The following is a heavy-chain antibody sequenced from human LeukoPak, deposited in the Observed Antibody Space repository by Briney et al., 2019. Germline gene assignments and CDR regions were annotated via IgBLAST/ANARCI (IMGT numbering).Heavy chain of an antibody. V-gene: IGHV3-23*01. CDR2: ISGSGGST. CDR1: GFTFSSYA. CDR3: AKVALGSNPRSGYLDY. D-gene: IGHD3-22*01. Sequence: GGSLRLSCAASGFTFSSYAMSWVRQAPGKGLEWVSAISGSGGSTYYADSVKGRFTISRDNSKNTLYLQMNSLRAEDTAVYYCAKVALGSNPRSGYLDYWGQGTLVTVSS. J-gene: IGHJ4*02.